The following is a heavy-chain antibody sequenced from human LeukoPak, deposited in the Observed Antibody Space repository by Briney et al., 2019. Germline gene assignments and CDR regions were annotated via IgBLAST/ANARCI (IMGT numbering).Heavy chain of an antibody. D-gene: IGHD2-21*02. Sequence: SETLSLTCAVYGGSFSGYYWSWIRQPPGKGLEWIGEINHSGSTNYNPSLKSRVTISVDTSKNQFSLKLSSVTAADTAVYYCARGRRRVVTAARSWFDPWGQGTLVTVSS. CDR2: INHSGST. CDR1: GGSFSGYY. CDR3: ARGRRRVVTAARSWFDP. V-gene: IGHV4-34*01. J-gene: IGHJ5*02.